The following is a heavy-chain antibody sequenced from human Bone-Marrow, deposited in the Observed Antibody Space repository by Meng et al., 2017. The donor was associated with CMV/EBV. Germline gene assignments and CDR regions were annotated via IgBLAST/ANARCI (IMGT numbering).Heavy chain of an antibody. CDR1: GASISSNSHH. V-gene: IGHV4-39*07. Sequence: SETLSLTCAVSGASISSNSHHWGWLRQPPGQGLEWIGNIYNTGDTFYNPSLNNRVTFSKDTSKNQFSLRLDSVTAADTAVYYCARVLSGWLDPWGQGTLVTVSS. CDR2: IYNTGDT. CDR3: ARVLSGWLDP. J-gene: IGHJ5*02.